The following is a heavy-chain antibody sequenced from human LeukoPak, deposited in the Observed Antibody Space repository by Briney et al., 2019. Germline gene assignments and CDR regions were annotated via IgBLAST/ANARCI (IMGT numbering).Heavy chain of an antibody. D-gene: IGHD5-24*01. CDR2: ISDSGGGT. V-gene: IGHV3-23*01. J-gene: IGHJ4*02. CDR1: GFTFSSYA. Sequence: QPGGSLRLSCAASGFTFSSYAMSWVRQAPGKGQEWVSAISDSGGGTYYADSVKGRFTISRDNSKNTLYLQMNSLRAEDTAVYYCAKAQVSRGYRNSFDQWGQGTLVTVSS. CDR3: AKAQVSRGYRNSFDQ.